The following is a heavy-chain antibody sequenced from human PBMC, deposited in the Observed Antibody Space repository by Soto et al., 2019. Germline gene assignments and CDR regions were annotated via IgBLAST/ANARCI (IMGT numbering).Heavy chain of an antibody. CDR3: ARERIAAAGTFDY. CDR1: GGSVSSGSYY. CDR2: IYYSGST. V-gene: IGHV4-61*01. J-gene: IGHJ4*02. Sequence: QVQLQESGPGLVKPSETLSLTCTVSGGSVSSGSYYWSWIRQPPGKGLEWIGYIYYSGSTNYNPSLKSRVTISVDTSKNQFSLKLSSVTAADTVVYYCARERIAAAGTFDYWGQGTLVTVSS. D-gene: IGHD6-13*01.